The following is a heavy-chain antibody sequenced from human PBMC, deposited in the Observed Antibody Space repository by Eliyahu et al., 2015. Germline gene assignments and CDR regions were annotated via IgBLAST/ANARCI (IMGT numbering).Heavy chain of an antibody. CDR1: GFXFADFP. Sequence: EVHLVESGGNLGQPGSSLRLICKPSGFXFADFPXXWVRHIPGKGLEWVSGISWNGGSLDYADSVKGRFTISRDNTANFVLLDMNNLRPEDTALYFCAKGIAVALGGFGFRGYFDNWGRGTLVTVSS. CDR3: AKGIAVALGGFGFRGYFDN. V-gene: IGHV3-9*01. D-gene: IGHD6-19*01. J-gene: IGHJ4*02. CDR2: ISWNGGSL.